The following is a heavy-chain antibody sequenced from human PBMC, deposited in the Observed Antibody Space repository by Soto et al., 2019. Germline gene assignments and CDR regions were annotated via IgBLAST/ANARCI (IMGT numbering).Heavy chain of an antibody. Sequence: PSETLSLTCTVSGGSISSSSYYWGWIRQPPGKGLEWIGSIYYSGSTYYNPSLKSRVTISVDTSKNQFSLKLSSVTAADTAVYYCARSYGDYSDYWGQGTLVTVSS. D-gene: IGHD4-17*01. CDR3: ARSYGDYSDY. J-gene: IGHJ4*02. CDR2: IYYSGST. CDR1: GGSISSSSYY. V-gene: IGHV4-39*01.